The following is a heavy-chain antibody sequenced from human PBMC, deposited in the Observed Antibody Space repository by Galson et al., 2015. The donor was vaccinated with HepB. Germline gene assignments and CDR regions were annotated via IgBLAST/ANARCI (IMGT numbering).Heavy chain of an antibody. V-gene: IGHV4-59*08. CDR2: IDYSGSA. CDR3: ARGSGSDAFDI. Sequence: LSLTCTVSGGSITGYFWSWIRQPPGKGLEWIGYIDYSGSANYNPSLKSRVTISVDTSKNQFSLKLSSVTAADTAVYYCARGSGSDAFDIWGQGTMVTVSS. J-gene: IGHJ3*02. D-gene: IGHD3-10*01. CDR1: GGSITGYF.